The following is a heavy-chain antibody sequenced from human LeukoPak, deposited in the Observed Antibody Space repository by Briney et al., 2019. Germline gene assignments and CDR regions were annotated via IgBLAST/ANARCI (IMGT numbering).Heavy chain of an antibody. CDR2: INHSGST. CDR1: GGSFSGYY. J-gene: IGHJ4*02. V-gene: IGHV4-34*01. CDR3: ARFPSPPRRRYCSGGSCYSGFDY. Sequence: SETLSLTCAVYGGSFSGYYWSWIRQPPGKGLEWIGEINHSGSTNYNPSLKSRVAISVDTSKNQFSLKLSSVTAADTAVYYCARFPSPPRRRYCSGGSCYSGFDYWGQGTLVTVSS. D-gene: IGHD2-15*01.